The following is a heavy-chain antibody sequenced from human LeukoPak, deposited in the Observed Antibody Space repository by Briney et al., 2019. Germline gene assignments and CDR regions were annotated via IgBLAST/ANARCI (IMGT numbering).Heavy chain of an antibody. J-gene: IGHJ4*02. CDR1: GGTFSSYA. CDR3: ARDRGVASIYGDAPDY. V-gene: IGHV1-69*04. Sequence: SVKVSCKASGGTFSSYAISWVRQAPGQGLEWMGRIIPILGIANYAQKFQGRVTITADKSTSTAYMELSSLRSEDTAVYYCARDRGVASIYGDAPDYWGQGTLVTVSS. CDR2: IIPILGIA. D-gene: IGHD4-17*01.